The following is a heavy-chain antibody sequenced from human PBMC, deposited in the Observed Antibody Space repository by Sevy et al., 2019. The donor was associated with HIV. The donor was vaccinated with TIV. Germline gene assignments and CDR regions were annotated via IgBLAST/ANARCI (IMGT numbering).Heavy chain of an antibody. CDR1: GFTFSNYL. V-gene: IGHV3-30*02. J-gene: IGHJ3*02. Sequence: GESLKISCAASGFTFSNYLMHWVRQAPGKGLEWVALIWYDGGNKYYVDSVKGRFTISRDNSKNTQYLQMNSLRAEDTAVYYCAKEGAGAFDIWGQGTTVTVSS. D-gene: IGHD3-16*01. CDR3: AKEGAGAFDI. CDR2: IWYDGGNK.